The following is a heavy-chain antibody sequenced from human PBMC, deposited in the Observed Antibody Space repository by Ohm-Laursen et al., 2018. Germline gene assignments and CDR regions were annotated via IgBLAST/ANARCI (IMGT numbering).Heavy chain of an antibody. Sequence: SETLSLTCVVYGGSFSGYYWSWIRQPPGKGLEWIGEINHSGSTNYNPSLKSRVTISVDTSKNQFSLKLSSVTAADTAVYYCARPLAYCGGDCYTPFDYWGQGTLVTVSS. CDR3: ARPLAYCGGDCYTPFDY. D-gene: IGHD2-21*02. CDR1: GGSFSGYY. J-gene: IGHJ4*02. V-gene: IGHV4-34*01. CDR2: INHSGST.